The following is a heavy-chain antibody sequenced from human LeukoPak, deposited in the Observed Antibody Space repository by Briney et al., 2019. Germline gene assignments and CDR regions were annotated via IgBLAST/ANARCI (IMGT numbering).Heavy chain of an antibody. Sequence: NPSETLSLTCAVYGGSFSGYYWSWIRQPPGKGLEWIGEINHSGSTNYNPSLKSRVTISVDTSKNQFSLKLSSVTAADTAVYYCACSYYYDSSGYKYNWFDPWGQGTLVTVSS. CDR2: INHSGST. D-gene: IGHD3-22*01. CDR1: GGSFSGYY. J-gene: IGHJ5*02. V-gene: IGHV4-34*01. CDR3: ACSYYYDSSGYKYNWFDP.